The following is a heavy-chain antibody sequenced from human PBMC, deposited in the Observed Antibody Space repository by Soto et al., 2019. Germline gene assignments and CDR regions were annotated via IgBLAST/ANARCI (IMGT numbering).Heavy chain of an antibody. Sequence: RESLKISCKGSGYSFTSYWIVWVRQMPGKGLEWMGIIYPGDSDTRYSPSFQGQVTISADKSISTAYLQWSSLKASDTAMYYCAGRLIEVVVAATSGFRVWYYYGTDFCGQWTTLSVS. J-gene: IGHJ6*02. CDR1: GYSFTSYW. D-gene: IGHD2-15*01. V-gene: IGHV5-51*01. CDR3: AGRLIEVVVAATSGFRVWYYYGTDF. CDR2: IYPGDSDT.